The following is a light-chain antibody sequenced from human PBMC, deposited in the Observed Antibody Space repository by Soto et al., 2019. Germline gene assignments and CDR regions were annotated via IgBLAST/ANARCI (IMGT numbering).Light chain of an antibody. CDR2: EAS. Sequence: DIQMAQSPSSLSASVGDRITITCQASQDITNYLNWYQQKPGKAPKVLISEASNLETGVPSRFSGGGSGTHFTFSISSLQPEDIATYYCQQYDNLPLTFGGGTKV. V-gene: IGKV1-33*01. CDR1: QDITNY. J-gene: IGKJ4*01. CDR3: QQYDNLPLT.